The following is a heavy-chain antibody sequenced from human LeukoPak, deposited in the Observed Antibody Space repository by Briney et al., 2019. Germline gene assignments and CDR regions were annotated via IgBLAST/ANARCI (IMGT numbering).Heavy chain of an antibody. V-gene: IGHV3-53*01. CDR2: IYSGGST. J-gene: IGHJ4*02. Sequence: GGSLRLSCAASGFTVSSNYMSWVRQAPGKGLECVSLIYSGGSTYYADSVKGRFTISRDNSKNSLYLQMNSLRAEDTAVYYCARALWRTVVTAFGYWGQGTLVTVSS. D-gene: IGHD4-23*01. CDR3: ARALWRTVVTAFGY. CDR1: GFTVSSNY.